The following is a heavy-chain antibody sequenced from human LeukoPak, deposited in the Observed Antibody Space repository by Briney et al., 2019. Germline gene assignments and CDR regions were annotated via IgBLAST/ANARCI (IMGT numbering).Heavy chain of an antibody. Sequence: RAGGTLRLSCAASGLTLNSYDMNWVRQAPGKGLEWVSAISGSGGSTYYADSVKGRFTISRDNSKNTLYLQMNSLRAEDTAVYYCAKDRYYYDSSGYYYFDYWGQGTLVTVSS. CDR3: AKDRYYYDSSGYYYFDY. D-gene: IGHD3-22*01. CDR1: GLTLNSYD. V-gene: IGHV3-23*01. CDR2: ISGSGGST. J-gene: IGHJ4*02.